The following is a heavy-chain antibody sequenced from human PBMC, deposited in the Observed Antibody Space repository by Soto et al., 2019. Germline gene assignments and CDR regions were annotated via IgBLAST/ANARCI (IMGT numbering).Heavy chain of an antibody. J-gene: IGHJ4*02. CDR3: ARVTYYYDSSGYYYFDY. V-gene: IGHV1-46*01. Sequence: GASVKVSCKASGYTFTSYYMHWVRQAPGQGLEWMGIINPSGGSTSYAQKFQGRVTMTRDTSTGTVYMELSSLRSEDTAVYYCARVTYYYDSSGYYYFDYWGQGTLVTVSS. CDR1: GYTFTSYY. CDR2: INPSGGST. D-gene: IGHD3-22*01.